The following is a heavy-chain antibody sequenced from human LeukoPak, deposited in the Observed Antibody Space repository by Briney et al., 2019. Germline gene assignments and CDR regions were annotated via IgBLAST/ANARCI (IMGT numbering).Heavy chain of an antibody. Sequence: ASVKVSCKASGYTFTSYGISWVRQAPGQGLEWMGWISAYNGNTNYTQKLQGRVTMTTDTSTSTAYMELRSLTSDDTAVYYCAREDYYDSSELENWGQGTLVTVSS. V-gene: IGHV1-18*01. D-gene: IGHD3-22*01. J-gene: IGHJ4*02. CDR2: ISAYNGNT. CDR3: AREDYYDSSELEN. CDR1: GYTFTSYG.